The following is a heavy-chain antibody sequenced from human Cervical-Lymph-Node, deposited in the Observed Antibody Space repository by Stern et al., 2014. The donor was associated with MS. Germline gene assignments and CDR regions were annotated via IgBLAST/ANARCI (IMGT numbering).Heavy chain of an antibody. J-gene: IGHJ1*01. D-gene: IGHD3-22*01. Sequence: VQLGQSGGGLVKPGGSLRLSCTAPGISFCDVGMNWVRQAPGKGLEWGGRIKSYLYGGTTNYAVPVQDRFTISRDDSKAMMYLQMNSLKTDDTGVYYCATDYYDRRNHWGQGTLVTVSS. V-gene: IGHV3-15*06. CDR2: IKSYLYGGTT. CDR3: ATDYYDRRNH. CDR1: GISFCDVG.